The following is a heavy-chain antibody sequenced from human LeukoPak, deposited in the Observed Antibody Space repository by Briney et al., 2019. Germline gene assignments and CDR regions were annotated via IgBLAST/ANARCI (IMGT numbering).Heavy chain of an antibody. CDR2: ISGSGGST. D-gene: IGHD3-3*01. Sequence: PGGSLRLSCAASGFTFSSYAMSWVRQAPGKGLEWVSAISGSGGSTYYADSVKGRFTTSRDNSKNTLYLQMNSLRAEDTAVYYCAKDLYFPRGFLEWLLPPFFDYWGQGTLVTVSS. V-gene: IGHV3-23*01. J-gene: IGHJ4*02. CDR1: GFTFSSYA. CDR3: AKDLYFPRGFLEWLLPPFFDY.